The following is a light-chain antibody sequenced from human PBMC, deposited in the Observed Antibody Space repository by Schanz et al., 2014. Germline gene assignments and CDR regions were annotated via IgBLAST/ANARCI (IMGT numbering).Light chain of an antibody. CDR3: QHRSSWPPLT. CDR1: QSVFYSSNKKNY. Sequence: EIVLTQSPGTLSLSPGERATLSCRASQSVFYSSNKKNYLAWYQQKPGQPPKLLIYWASTRESGVPDRFSGSGSGTDFTLTITSLQAEDVAVYYCQHRSSWPPLTFGGGTRVEIK. J-gene: IGKJ4*01. V-gene: IGKV4-1*01. CDR2: WAS.